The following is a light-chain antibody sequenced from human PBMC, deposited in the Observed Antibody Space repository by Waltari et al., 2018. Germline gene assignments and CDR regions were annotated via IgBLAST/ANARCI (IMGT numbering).Light chain of an antibody. CDR1: LPRNSY. CDR2: GKD. V-gene: IGLV3-19*01. CDR3: HSRNGRDNQVI. Sequence: SYALTQDPAVSVALGQTVRLPCEGDLPRNSYASWYQLKPVQPPVLVMYGKDRRPSGIPDRISGYSSGITSSLTITGARAEDEADYYCHSRNGRDNQVIFGGGTKVTVL. J-gene: IGLJ2*01.